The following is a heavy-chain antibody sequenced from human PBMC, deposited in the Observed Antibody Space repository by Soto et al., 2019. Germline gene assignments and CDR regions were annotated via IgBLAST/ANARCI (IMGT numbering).Heavy chain of an antibody. V-gene: IGHV1-3*01. J-gene: IGHJ6*03. Sequence: QVQLVQSGAEVKKPGASVKVSCKASGYTFTSYAMHWVRQAPGQRLEWMGWINAGNGNTKYSQKFQGRVTITRDTSASTAYMELSRLRSEDTAVYYCANDRGGVIVMGYMDVWGKGTTVTVSS. CDR2: INAGNGNT. D-gene: IGHD3-16*02. CDR3: ANDRGGVIVMGYMDV. CDR1: GYTFTSYA.